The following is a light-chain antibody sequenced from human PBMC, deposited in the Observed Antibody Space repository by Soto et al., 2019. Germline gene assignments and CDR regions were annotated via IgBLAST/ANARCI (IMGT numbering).Light chain of an antibody. CDR3: XXRSNWPPDLT. V-gene: IGKV3-11*01. CDR1: QSVNSD. Sequence: EIVLTQSPGTMSLSPGERVTLSCRASQSVNSDVAWFQQIPGQAPRLLIYAASNRATGIPARFSGSGSGTDFTLTISSLEPEDFALYFCXXRSNWPPDLTFGGGTKVEIK. CDR2: AAS. J-gene: IGKJ4*01.